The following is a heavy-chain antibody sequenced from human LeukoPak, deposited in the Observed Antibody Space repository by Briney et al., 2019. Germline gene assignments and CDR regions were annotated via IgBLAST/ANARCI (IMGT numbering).Heavy chain of an antibody. CDR3: ARDGGYQLLTHPYYYMDV. J-gene: IGHJ6*03. CDR2: IYTSGST. D-gene: IGHD2-2*01. CDR1: GGSISSYY. Sequence: SETLSLTCTVSGGSISSYYWSWIRQPAGKGLEWIGRIYTSGSTNYNPSLNSRVTMAVDTSKNQFSLKLSSVTAADTAVYYCARDGGYQLLTHPYYYMDVWGKGTTVTVSS. V-gene: IGHV4-4*07.